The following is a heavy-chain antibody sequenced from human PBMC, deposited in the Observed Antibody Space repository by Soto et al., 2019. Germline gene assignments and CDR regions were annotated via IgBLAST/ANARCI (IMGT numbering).Heavy chain of an antibody. CDR1: GLTFTDYW. Sequence: GGSLRLSCVTYGLTFTDYWMSWVRQAPGKGLEWVSGISGNGGTTYYADSVKGRFTISRDDSKSTVYLELNNLSAEDTAVYHCAKNQGVELVPLATVDWFDPWGQGSVVTVSS. D-gene: IGHD1-26*01. V-gene: IGHV3-23*01. CDR3: AKNQGVELVPLATVDWFDP. J-gene: IGHJ5*02. CDR2: ISGNGGTT.